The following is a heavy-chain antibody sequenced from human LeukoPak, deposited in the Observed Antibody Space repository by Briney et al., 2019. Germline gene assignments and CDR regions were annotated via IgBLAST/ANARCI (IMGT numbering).Heavy chain of an antibody. CDR3: AELGITMIGGV. J-gene: IGHJ6*04. V-gene: IGHV3-48*03. D-gene: IGHD3-10*02. CDR1: GFTFSSYE. Sequence: GGSLRLSCAASGFTFSSYEMNWVRQAPGKGLEWVSYIGSSGSTIYYADSVKGRFTISRDNAKNSLYLQMNSLRAEDTAVYYCAELGITMIGGVWGKGTTVTISS. CDR2: IGSSGSTI.